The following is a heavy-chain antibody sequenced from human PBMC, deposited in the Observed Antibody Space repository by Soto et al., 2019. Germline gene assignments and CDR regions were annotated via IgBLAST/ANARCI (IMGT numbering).Heavy chain of an antibody. Sequence: ASVKVSCKASGYSFTSYGISWVRQAPGQGLEWMGWIVVGSGNTNYAQKFQERVTFTADKSTTRAYMELSNLRSEDTAVYYCARRDGYSDATWGQGTMVTVSS. V-gene: IGHV1-18*01. J-gene: IGHJ4*02. CDR1: GYSFTSYG. CDR3: ARRDGYSDAT. CDR2: IVVGSGNT. D-gene: IGHD2-21*01.